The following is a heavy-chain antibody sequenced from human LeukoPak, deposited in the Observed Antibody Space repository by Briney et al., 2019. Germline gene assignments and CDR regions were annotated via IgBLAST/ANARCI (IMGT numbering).Heavy chain of an antibody. V-gene: IGHV3-43*01. CDR1: GFTFDDYT. D-gene: IGHD6-6*01. CDR3: AKERYSSASFFDY. J-gene: IGHJ4*02. Sequence: GGSLRLSCAASGFTFDDYTMHWVRQAPGKGLEWVSLISWDAGSTYYADSVKGRFTISRDNSKNSLYLQMNSLRTEDTALYYCAKERYSSASFFDYWGQGTLVTVSS. CDR2: ISWDAGST.